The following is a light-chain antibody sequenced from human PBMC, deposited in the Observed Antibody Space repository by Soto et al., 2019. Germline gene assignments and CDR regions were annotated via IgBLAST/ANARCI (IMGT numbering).Light chain of an antibody. Sequence: DIQMTQSPSTLSASIGDRVTITCRASQRINRWLAWYQQKPGEAPALLIYEASILESGVPSRFSGSGSGTEFTLTISSLQPDDFATYYCQQYKSFYWTFGQGTKVEI. CDR3: QQYKSFYWT. J-gene: IGKJ1*01. CDR2: EAS. CDR1: QRINRW. V-gene: IGKV1-5*03.